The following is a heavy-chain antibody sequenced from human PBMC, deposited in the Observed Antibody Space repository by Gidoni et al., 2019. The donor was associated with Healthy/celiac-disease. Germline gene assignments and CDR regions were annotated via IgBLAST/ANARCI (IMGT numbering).Heavy chain of an antibody. CDR3: ARDSADVGYYYYGMDV. J-gene: IGHJ6*02. CDR1: GFTVSSNY. Sequence: EVQLVESGGGLVQPGGSLRLSCAASGFTVSSNYMSWVRQPPGKGLEWVSVIYSGGSTYYADSVKGRFTISRDNSKNTLYLQMNSLRAEDTAVYYCARDSADVGYYYYGMDVWGQGTTVTVSS. D-gene: IGHD3-10*01. CDR2: IYSGGST. V-gene: IGHV3-66*02.